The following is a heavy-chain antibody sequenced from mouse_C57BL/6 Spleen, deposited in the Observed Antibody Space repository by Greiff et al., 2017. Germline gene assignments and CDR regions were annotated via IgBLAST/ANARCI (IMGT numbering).Heavy chain of an antibody. J-gene: IGHJ1*03. CDR2: ISDGGSYT. Sequence: EVQLVESGAGLVKPGGSLKLSCAASGFTFSSYSMAWVRQTPEHRLEWVATISDGGSYTYYPDNVKGRFTFSTDTATNNPYLQMSHLRSEDADMYYCARDPGGLRSFSWSFDVWGTGTTVTVSS. V-gene: IGHV5-4*01. D-gene: IGHD1-1*01. CDR3: ARDPGGLRSFSWSFDV. CDR1: GFTFSSYS.